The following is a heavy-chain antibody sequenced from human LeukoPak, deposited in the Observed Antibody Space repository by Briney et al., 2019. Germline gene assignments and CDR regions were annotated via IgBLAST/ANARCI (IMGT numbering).Heavy chain of an antibody. V-gene: IGHV3-23*01. CDR2: IGGSGGSA. J-gene: IGHJ4*02. Sequence: GGSLRLSCAASGFTFSSYAMSWVRQAPGKGLEWVSAIGGSGGSAYYADSVKGRFTISRDNSKNTLYLQMNSLRAEDTAVYYCTTRGGSFSIFDYWGQGTLVTVSS. CDR1: GFTFSSYA. D-gene: IGHD1-26*01. CDR3: TTRGGSFSIFDY.